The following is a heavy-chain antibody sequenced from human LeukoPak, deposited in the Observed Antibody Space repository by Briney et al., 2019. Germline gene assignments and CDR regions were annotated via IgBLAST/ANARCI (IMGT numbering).Heavy chain of an antibody. D-gene: IGHD5-24*01. V-gene: IGHV1-69*04. CDR2: IIPILGIA. Sequence: GASVKVSCKASGGTFSSYAISWVRQAPGQGLEWMGRIIPILGIANYAQRFQGRVTITADKSTSTAYMELSSLRSEDTAVYYCARIGREMATKGYWGQGTLVTVSS. J-gene: IGHJ4*02. CDR1: GGTFSSYA. CDR3: ARIGREMATKGY.